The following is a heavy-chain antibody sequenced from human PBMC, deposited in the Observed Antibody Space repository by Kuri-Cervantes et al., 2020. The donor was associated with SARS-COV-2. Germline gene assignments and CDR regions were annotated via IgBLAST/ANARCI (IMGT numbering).Heavy chain of an antibody. J-gene: IGHJ4*02. CDR1: GYTFTSYG. D-gene: IGHD3-10*01. CDR2: ISAYNGNT. Sequence: ASVKVSCKASGYTFTSYGISWVRQAPGQGLEWMGWISAYNGNTNYAQKLQGRVTMTTDTSTSTAYMALRSLRSDDTAVYYCARDMGDRLLWFGELLYWGQGTLVTVSS. V-gene: IGHV1-18*04. CDR3: ARDMGDRLLWFGELLY.